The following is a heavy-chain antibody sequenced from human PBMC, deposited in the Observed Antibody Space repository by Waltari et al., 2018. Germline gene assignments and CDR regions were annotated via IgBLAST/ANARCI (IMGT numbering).Heavy chain of an antibody. V-gene: IGHV4-61*01. D-gene: IGHD3-10*01. CDR1: GGSVSSGSYY. CDR2: IYYSGST. CDR3: ARDYYGSGSYYYFDY. J-gene: IGHJ4*02. Sequence: QVQLQESGPGLVKPSETLSLTCTVSGGSVSSGSYYWSWIRQPPGKGLEWIGYIYYSGSTNYHPSLKSRVTISVDTSKNQFSLKLSSVTAADTAVYYCARDYYGSGSYYYFDYWGQGTLVTVSS.